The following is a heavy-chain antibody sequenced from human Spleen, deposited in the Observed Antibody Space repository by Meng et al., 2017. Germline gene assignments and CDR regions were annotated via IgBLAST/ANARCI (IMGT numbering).Heavy chain of an antibody. V-gene: IGHV3-7*01. J-gene: IGHJ4*02. CDR2: IKQDGSEK. D-gene: IGHD3-22*01. Sequence: ETLSLTCAASGFTFSSYWMSWVRQAPGKGLEWVANIKQDGSEKYYVDSVKGRFTISRDNAKNSLYLQMNSLRAEDTAVYYCARDGDSYYYDATGVDFFDYWGQGTVVTVSS. CDR3: ARDGDSYYYDATGVDFFDY. CDR1: GFTFSSYW.